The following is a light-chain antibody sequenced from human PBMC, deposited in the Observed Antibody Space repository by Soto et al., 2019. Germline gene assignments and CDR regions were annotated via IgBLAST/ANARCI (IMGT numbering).Light chain of an antibody. CDR1: QSIRDD. J-gene: IGKJ2*01. CDR3: LHDYIYPLA. Sequence: ASLMSQSPSSMSASIGDRVTITCWASQSIRDDLGWYQQKPGKAPKLLIYGASNLQNGVPSRFSGSGSGTEFTLTISSLQPDDFATYYCLHDYIYPLAFGQGTKLEIK. CDR2: GAS. V-gene: IGKV1-6*01.